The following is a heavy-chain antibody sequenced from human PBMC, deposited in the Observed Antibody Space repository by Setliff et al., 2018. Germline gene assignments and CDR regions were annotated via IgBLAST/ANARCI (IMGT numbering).Heavy chain of an antibody. CDR2: IYHSGST. CDR1: GYSISSGYY. J-gene: IGHJ4*02. Sequence: PSETLSLTCAVSGYSISSGYYWGWIRQPPGKGLEWIGSIYHSGSTYYNPSLKSRVTISVDMSKNQFSLKLSSVTAADTAVYYCARQSHYYDSSGLDYWGQGTLVTVSS. D-gene: IGHD3-22*01. CDR3: ARQSHYYDSSGLDY. V-gene: IGHV4-38-2*01.